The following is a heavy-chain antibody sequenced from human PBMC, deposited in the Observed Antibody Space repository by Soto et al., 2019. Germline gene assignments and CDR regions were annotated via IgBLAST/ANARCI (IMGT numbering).Heavy chain of an antibody. D-gene: IGHD5-12*01. CDR3: ARGVYSGYVLKPFDY. CDR2: ISSSSSTI. CDR1: GFTFSSYS. J-gene: IGHJ4*02. Sequence: GGSLRLSCAASGFTFSSYSMNWVRQAPGKGLEWVSYISSSSSTIYYADSVKGRFTISRDNAKNSLYLQMNSLRAEDTAVYYCARGVYSGYVLKPFDYWGQGTLVTVSS. V-gene: IGHV3-48*04.